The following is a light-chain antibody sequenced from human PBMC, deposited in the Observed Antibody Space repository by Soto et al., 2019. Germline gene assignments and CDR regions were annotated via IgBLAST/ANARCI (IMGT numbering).Light chain of an antibody. J-gene: IGKJ2*01. CDR2: GAS. Sequence: EIEMTQSPATLSVSLGEIITLSCRASRSISNNLAWYQQKPGQAPRLLLYGASTRATGIPARFSGSGSGTEYSLTISSLQSEDFAVSYCPQYNNWPPYTFGQGTKFEIK. CDR3: PQYNNWPPYT. V-gene: IGKV3-15*01. CDR1: RSISNN.